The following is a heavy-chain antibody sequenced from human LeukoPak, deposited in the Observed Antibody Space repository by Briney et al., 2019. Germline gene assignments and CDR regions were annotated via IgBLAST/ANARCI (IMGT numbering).Heavy chain of an antibody. CDR1: GFTFSSYW. CDR3: TRDSGPDAFDI. CDR2: INSDGSST. V-gene: IGHV3-74*01. J-gene: IGHJ3*02. Sequence: GGSLRLPCAASGFTFSSYWMHWVRQAPGKGLVWVSRINSDGSSTSYADSVKGRLTISRDNAKNTLFLQMNSLRAEDTAVYYCTRDSGPDAFDIWGQGTMVTVSS.